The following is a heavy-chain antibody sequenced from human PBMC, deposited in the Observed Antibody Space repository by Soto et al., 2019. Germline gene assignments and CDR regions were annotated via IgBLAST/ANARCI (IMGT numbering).Heavy chain of an antibody. J-gene: IGHJ4*02. V-gene: IGHV1-18*01. CDR1: GYTFTSYG. CDR3: ANGRVGQQLDY. D-gene: IGHD6-13*01. CDR2: ISAYNGNT. Sequence: ASVKVSCKASGYTFTSYGISWVRQAPGQGLEGMGWISAYNGNTNYAQKLQGRVTMTTDTSTSTAYMELRSMRADDTAMYYGANGRVGQQLDYWGQGTLVTVSS.